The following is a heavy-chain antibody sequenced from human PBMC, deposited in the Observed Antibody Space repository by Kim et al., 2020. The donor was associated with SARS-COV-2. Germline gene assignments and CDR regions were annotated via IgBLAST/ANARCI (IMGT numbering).Heavy chain of an antibody. V-gene: IGHV3-30*18. CDR3: GKEAAFTTVLVDYYFDY. J-gene: IGHJ4*02. CDR1: GFTFSNYG. Sequence: GGSLRLSCVASGFTFSNYGMHWVRQAPGKGLEWVGIVSYEGRNKYYAGSVAGRFSISRDNSKNTLYLQMNSLRTEDTALYYCGKEAAFTTVLVDYYFDYWGQGTLVTVSS. D-gene: IGHD2-8*02. CDR2: VSYEGRNK.